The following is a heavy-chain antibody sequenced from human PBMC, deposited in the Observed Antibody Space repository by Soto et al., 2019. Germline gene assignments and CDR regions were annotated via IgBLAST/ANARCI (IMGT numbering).Heavy chain of an antibody. J-gene: IGHJ5*01. Sequence: ASVKVSCKASGHIFTDYYINWVRQAPGQGLEWMGWINPKSGDTDYAQNFQGIVTMTTDTSITTAYMELSRLRSDDTAVYYCARPYCTSNSCHNLFDSWGQGTLVTVSS. D-gene: IGHD2-2*01. CDR1: GHIFTDYY. V-gene: IGHV1-2*02. CDR3: ARPYCTSNSCHNLFDS. CDR2: INPKSGDT.